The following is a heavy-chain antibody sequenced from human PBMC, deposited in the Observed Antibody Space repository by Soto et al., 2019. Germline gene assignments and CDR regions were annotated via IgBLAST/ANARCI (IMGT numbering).Heavy chain of an antibody. CDR2: IIPIPGTA. CDR1: GGTFSSYG. CDR3: ARSQGSSTSLEIYYYYYYGMDV. V-gene: IGHV1-69*01. D-gene: IGHD2-2*01. Sequence: QVQLVQSGAEVKKPGSSVKVSCKASGGTFSSYGISWVRQASGQGLEWMGGIIPIPGTANYAQKFQGRVTITADESTSTAYMELSSLRSEETAVYYCARSQGSSTSLEIYYYYYYGMDVWGQGTTVTVSS. J-gene: IGHJ6*02.